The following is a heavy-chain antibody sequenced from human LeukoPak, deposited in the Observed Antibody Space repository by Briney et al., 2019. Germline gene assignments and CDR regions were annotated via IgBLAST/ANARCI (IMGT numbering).Heavy chain of an antibody. Sequence: SETLSLTCTVSGGAISSYCWNWVRQPPGKGLEGIGYIYSSGSTNYNPSLKSRVAISVDTSKNQFSLRLSSVTAADTAVYYCARSTTGDYSDYWGQGTLVTVSS. D-gene: IGHD1-1*01. CDR2: IYSSGST. CDR3: ARSTTGDYSDY. J-gene: IGHJ4*02. V-gene: IGHV4-59*01. CDR1: GGAISSYC.